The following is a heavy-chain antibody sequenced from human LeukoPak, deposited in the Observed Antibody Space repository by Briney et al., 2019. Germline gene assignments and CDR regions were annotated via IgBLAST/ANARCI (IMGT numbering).Heavy chain of an antibody. CDR2: IFPGGRI. CDR3: ARGRSLVVPAAIRGRYYYGMDV. J-gene: IGHJ6*02. Sequence: SETLSLTCAVHGGSFSGFYWTWMRQPPGKGPEWIGEIFPGGRINYNPSLQSRVTISGDTSKNQFSLKVSSVTAADTAVYYCARGRSLVVPAAIRGRYYYGMDVWGQGTTVTVSS. V-gene: IGHV4-34*01. CDR1: GGSFSGFY. D-gene: IGHD2-2*01.